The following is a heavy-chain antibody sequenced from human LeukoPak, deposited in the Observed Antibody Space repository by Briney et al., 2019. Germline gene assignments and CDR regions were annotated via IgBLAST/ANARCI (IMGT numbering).Heavy chain of an antibody. CDR1: GGSISSYY. CDR2: IYYSGST. D-gene: IGHD5-18*01. Sequence: SETLSLTCTVSGGSISSYYWSWIRQPPGKGLEWIGYIYYSGSTNYNPSLKSRVTISVDTSKNQFSLKLSSVTAADTAVYYCARGYSYGYRWFDPWGQGTLVTVSS. J-gene: IGHJ5*02. V-gene: IGHV4-59*01. CDR3: ARGYSYGYRWFDP.